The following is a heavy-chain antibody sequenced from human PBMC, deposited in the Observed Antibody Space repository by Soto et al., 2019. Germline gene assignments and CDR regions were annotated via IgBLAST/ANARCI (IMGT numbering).Heavy chain of an antibody. CDR1: GFTFSSYA. CDR2: ISYDGSNK. J-gene: IGHJ6*02. Sequence: TGGSLRLSCAASGFTFSSYAMHWVRQAPGKGLEWVAVISYDGSNKYYADSVKGRFTISRDNSKNTLYLQMNSLRAEDTAVYYCARDDLDYGDYYYYGMDVWGQGTTVTVSS. D-gene: IGHD3-16*01. CDR3: ARDDLDYGDYYYYGMDV. V-gene: IGHV3-30-3*01.